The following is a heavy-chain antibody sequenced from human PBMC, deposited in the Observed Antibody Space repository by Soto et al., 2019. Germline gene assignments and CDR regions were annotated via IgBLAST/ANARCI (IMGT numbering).Heavy chain of an antibody. Sequence: QVQLVQSGAEVKKPGASVKVSCKASGYTFTSYAMHWVRQAPGHRLEWMGWINAGNGNTKYSQKFQGRGTITRDTSASTAYMALSSLRSEDTAVYYCARSSGYYDVDYWGQGTLVTVSS. CDR2: INAGNGNT. V-gene: IGHV1-3*01. CDR1: GYTFTSYA. J-gene: IGHJ4*02. CDR3: ARSSGYYDVDY. D-gene: IGHD3-22*01.